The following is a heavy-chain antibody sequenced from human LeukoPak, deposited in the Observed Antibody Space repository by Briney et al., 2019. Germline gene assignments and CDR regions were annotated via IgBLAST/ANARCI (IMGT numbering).Heavy chain of an antibody. CDR2: ISAYNGNT. V-gene: IGHV1-18*01. Sequence: ASVKVSCKASGYTFTSYGISWVRQAPGQGLEWMGWISAYNGNTNYAQKLQGRFTMTTDTSTSTAYMELRSLRSDDTAVYYCARGRNYYDSSGYYFFDYWGQGTLVTVSS. J-gene: IGHJ4*02. CDR3: ARGRNYYDSSGYYFFDY. CDR1: GYTFTSYG. D-gene: IGHD3-22*01.